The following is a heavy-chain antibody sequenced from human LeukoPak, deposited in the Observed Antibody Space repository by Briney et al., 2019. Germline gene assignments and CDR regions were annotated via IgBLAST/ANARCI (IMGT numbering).Heavy chain of an antibody. Sequence: GGSLRLSCAASGFTFSSYAMSWVRQAPGKGLEWVAFIRYDGSKKYYADSVKGRFTISRDNSKNTLYLQMNSLRVEDTAVYYCAKGATFANWYFDLWGRGTLVTVSS. CDR1: GFTFSSYA. D-gene: IGHD5-12*01. J-gene: IGHJ2*01. CDR2: IRYDGSKK. V-gene: IGHV3-30*02. CDR3: AKGATFANWYFDL.